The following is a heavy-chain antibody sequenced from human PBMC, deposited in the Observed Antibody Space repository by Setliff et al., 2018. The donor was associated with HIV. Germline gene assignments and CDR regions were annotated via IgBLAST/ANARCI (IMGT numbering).Heavy chain of an antibody. J-gene: IGHJ4*02. CDR2: IYYSGST. CDR3: ARGGGPDTNFDS. Sequence: NPSETLSLTCTVSGETIRNGFYYWHWMRQPPGKGLEWIGSIYYSGSTHYKSSPKSRVTISVDTSKNQFSLRLSSVTAADTAVYYCARGGGPDTNFDSWGRGTLVTVSS. V-gene: IGHV4-39*07. CDR1: GETIRNGFYY.